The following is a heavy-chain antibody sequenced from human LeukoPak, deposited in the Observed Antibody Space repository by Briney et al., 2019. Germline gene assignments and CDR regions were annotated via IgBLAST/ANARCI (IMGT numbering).Heavy chain of an antibody. CDR2: INLDGTDI. CDR1: GFSSSTHS. D-gene: IGHD1-26*01. J-gene: IGHJ3*02. V-gene: IGHV3-21*05. CDR3: AGDGVGVLPGDAFDI. Sequence: PGGSLRLSCAASGFSSSTHSMNWVRQAPGKGLEWISFINLDGTDIHYGESVKGRFTISRDNAKNSLYLQMHTLRAEDTAVYYCAGDGVGVLPGDAFDIWSQGTMVTVSS.